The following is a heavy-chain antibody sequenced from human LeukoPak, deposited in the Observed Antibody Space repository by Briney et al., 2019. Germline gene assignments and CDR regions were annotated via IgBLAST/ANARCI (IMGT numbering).Heavy chain of an antibody. V-gene: IGHV4-59*12. Sequence: SETLSLTCTVSGGSISSYYWSWIRQPPGKGLEWIGYIYYSGSTNYNPSLKSRVTISVDTSKNQFSLKLSSVTAADTAVYYCARGYCSSTSCYDAFDIWGQGTMVTVSS. J-gene: IGHJ3*02. CDR3: ARGYCSSTSCYDAFDI. CDR2: IYYSGST. CDR1: GGSISSYY. D-gene: IGHD2-2*01.